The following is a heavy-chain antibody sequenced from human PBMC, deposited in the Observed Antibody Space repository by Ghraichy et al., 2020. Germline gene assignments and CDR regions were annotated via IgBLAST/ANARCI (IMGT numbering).Heavy chain of an antibody. V-gene: IGHV4-59*08. J-gene: IGHJ2*01. CDR2: ILYTVST. Sequence: SQTLSLTCTAAGDSSKVYYLSRIPHPLWKGLKWIEYILYTVSTNYNPSLTSRVTMSVDTSKNQFSLKLTSVTSADTAMYYCSRRGPVARAFFDVWGRGILVTVSS. D-gene: IGHD2-21*01. CDR1: GDSSKVYY. CDR3: SRRGPVARAFFDV.